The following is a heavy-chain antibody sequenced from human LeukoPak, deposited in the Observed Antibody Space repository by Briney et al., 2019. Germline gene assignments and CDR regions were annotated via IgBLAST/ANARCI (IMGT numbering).Heavy chain of an antibody. CDR2: ISGSGGST. J-gene: IGHJ4*02. CDR3: AKKWLFGFDY. D-gene: IGHD5-12*01. CDR1: GFTFSSYA. Sequence: GGSLRLSCAASGFTFSSYAMSWVRQAPGKGLEWVSAISGSGGSTYYADSVKGRFTISRDNSKNTLYLQVNSLRAEDMAVYYCAKKWLFGFDYWGQGTLVTVSS. V-gene: IGHV3-23*01.